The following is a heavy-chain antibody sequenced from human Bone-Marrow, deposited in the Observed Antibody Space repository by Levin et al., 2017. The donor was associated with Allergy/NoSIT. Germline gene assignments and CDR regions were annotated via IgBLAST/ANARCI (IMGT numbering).Heavy chain of an antibody. CDR2: ISSSSSHV. CDR3: ARDRTYGILRNYGMDV. Sequence: GGSLRLSCAASGFTFNKFGMNWVRQAPGKGLEWVSSISSSSSHVYYADSVKGRFTISRDNAKNSLYLQMNSLRDEDTAVYYCARDRTYGILRNYGMDVWGQGTTVTVSS. V-gene: IGHV3-21*01. CDR1: GFTFNKFG. J-gene: IGHJ6*02. D-gene: IGHD4-17*01.